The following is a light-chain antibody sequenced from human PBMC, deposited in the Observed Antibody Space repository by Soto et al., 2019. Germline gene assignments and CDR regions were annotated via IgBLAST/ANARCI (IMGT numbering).Light chain of an antibody. Sequence: EVVLTQSPATLSVSPGERAILSCWASQSVGSLLAWYQQKPGQAPRPLIYRASTRATDIPARFSGRGSGTEFSLTINSLQSEDFAVYYCQQFNNWPITFGQGTRLEI. CDR1: QSVGSL. CDR2: RAS. V-gene: IGKV3-15*01. CDR3: QQFNNWPIT. J-gene: IGKJ5*01.